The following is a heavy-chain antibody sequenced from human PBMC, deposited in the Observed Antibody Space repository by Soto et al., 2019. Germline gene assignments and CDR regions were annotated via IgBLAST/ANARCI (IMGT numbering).Heavy chain of an antibody. CDR2: LIPYNGDT. D-gene: IGHD2-21*01. V-gene: IGHV1-18*01. CDR3: AATFDSGSYDFGGHPW. J-gene: IGHJ4*02. Sequence: ASVKVSCKASGYTFTSYGISWVRQAPGQGLEWMGLLIPYNGDTIYTHNLQARVTITRDKSTSTAYMELSGLRSEDTAVYYCAATFDSGSYDFGGHPWWGQGTLVTVSS. CDR1: GYTFTSYG.